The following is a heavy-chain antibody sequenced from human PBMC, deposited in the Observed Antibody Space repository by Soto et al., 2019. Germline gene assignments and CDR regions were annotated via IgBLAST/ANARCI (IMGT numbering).Heavy chain of an antibody. CDR3: ARGHTYAYWFAP. CDR2: IIPLFGAA. V-gene: IGHV1-69*15. J-gene: IGHJ5*02. D-gene: IGHD3-16*01. CDR1: GGTFSSYS. Sequence: QVQLVQSGAEVKKPGSSVKVSCKASGGTFSSYSINWVRQAPGQGLEWMGRIIPLFGAANYAQKFRDRVTFTADESTTTAYMEMTSLKSDDTAVYYCARGHTYAYWFAPWGQGTLVTVSS.